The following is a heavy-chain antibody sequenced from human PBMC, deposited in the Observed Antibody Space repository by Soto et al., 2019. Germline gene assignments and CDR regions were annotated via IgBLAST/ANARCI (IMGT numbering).Heavy chain of an antibody. V-gene: IGHV1-8*01. CDR3: RIAAAGREVWFDP. D-gene: IGHD6-13*01. CDR2: MNPNSGNT. Sequence: ASVKVSCKASGYTFTSYDINWVRQATGQGLEWMGWMNPNSGNTGYAQKFQGRATMTRNTSISTAYMELSSLRSEDTAVYYCRIAAAGREVWFDPWGQGTLVPVSS. CDR1: GYTFTSYD. J-gene: IGHJ5*02.